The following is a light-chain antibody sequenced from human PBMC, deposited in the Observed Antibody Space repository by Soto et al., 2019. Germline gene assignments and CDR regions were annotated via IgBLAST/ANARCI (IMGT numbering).Light chain of an antibody. CDR1: SSDVGGYNY. CDR3: SSYTSSNTPVV. J-gene: IGLJ2*01. Sequence: QSVLTQPASVSGSPGQSITISCTGTSSDVGGYNYVSWYQQRPGKAPKLMIYEVTNRPSGVSNRFSGSKSGNTASLTISGLQAEDEADYYCSSYTSSNTPVVFGGGTKVTVL. CDR2: EVT. V-gene: IGLV2-14*01.